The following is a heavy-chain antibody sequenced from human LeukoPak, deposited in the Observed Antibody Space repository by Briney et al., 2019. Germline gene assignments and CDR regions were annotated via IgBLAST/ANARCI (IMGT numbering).Heavy chain of an antibody. J-gene: IGHJ4*02. D-gene: IGHD4-17*01. CDR1: GGSISSSSRY. Sequence: PSETLSLTCTVSGGSISSSSRYWGWVRQPPGKGLEWVGSIYYTGSTYYNPSLKSRVTISVDTSKNQFSLHLTSVTAADTAVYYCARRYGDYVFDYWGQGTLVTVSS. CDR3: ARRYGDYVFDY. V-gene: IGHV4-39*01. CDR2: IYYTGST.